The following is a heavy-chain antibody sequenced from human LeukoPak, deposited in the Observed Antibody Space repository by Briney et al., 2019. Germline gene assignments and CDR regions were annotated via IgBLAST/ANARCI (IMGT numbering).Heavy chain of an antibody. CDR1: GGSFSGYY. CDR3: ASPDSSNLALDY. J-gene: IGHJ4*02. CDR2: INHSGST. Sequence: PSETLSLTCAVYGGSFSGYYWSWIRQPPGKGLEWIGEINHSGSTNYNPSLKSRVTISVDTSKNQFSLKLSSVTAADTAVYYCASPDSSNLALDYWGQGTLVTVSS. D-gene: IGHD6-13*01. V-gene: IGHV4-34*01.